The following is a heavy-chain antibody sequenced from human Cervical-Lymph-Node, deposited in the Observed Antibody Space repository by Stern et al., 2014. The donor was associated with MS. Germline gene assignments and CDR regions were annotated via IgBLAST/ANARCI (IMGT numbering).Heavy chain of an antibody. CDR1: GGSISSSSYY. CDR3: ARHAHYYDSSGFFAFDI. Sequence: QLQLQESGPGLVKPSETLSLTCTVSGGSISSSSYYWGWIRQPPGKGLEWIGSIYYSGSTYYNPSLKSRVTISVETSKNPVFLQRSFLTAADTAVYYCARHAHYYDSSGFFAFDIWGQGTMVTVSS. CDR2: IYYSGST. D-gene: IGHD3-22*01. J-gene: IGHJ3*02. V-gene: IGHV4-39*01.